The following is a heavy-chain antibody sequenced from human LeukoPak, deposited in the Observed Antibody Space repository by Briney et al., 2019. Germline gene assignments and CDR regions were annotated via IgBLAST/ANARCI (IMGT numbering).Heavy chain of an antibody. CDR3: AKILERELQYYYYGMDV. J-gene: IGHJ6*02. V-gene: IGHV3-53*01. CDR2: IYSGGST. CDR1: GFTVSSNY. D-gene: IGHD5-24*01. Sequence: GGSLRLSCAASGFTVSSNYMSWVRQAPGKGLEWVSVIYSGGSTYYADSVKGRFAISRDNSKNTLYLQMNSLRAEDTAVYYCAKILERELQYYYYGMDVWGQGTSVTVSS.